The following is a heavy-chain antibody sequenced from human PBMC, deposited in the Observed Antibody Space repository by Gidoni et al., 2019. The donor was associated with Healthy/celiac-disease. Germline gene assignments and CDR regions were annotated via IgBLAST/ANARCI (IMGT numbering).Heavy chain of an antibody. CDR1: GFTFSRYA. CDR2: ISYDGSNK. D-gene: IGHD6-13*01. V-gene: IGHV3-30-3*01. CDR3: ARDPLPIYSSSWIDY. J-gene: IGHJ4*02. Sequence: QVQLVESGGGVVQPGRSLRLSCAASGFTFSRYAMHWVRQAPGKGLEWVAVISYDGSNKYYADSVKGRFTISRDNSKNTLYLQMNSLRAEDTAVYYCARDPLPIYSSSWIDYWGQGTLVTVSS.